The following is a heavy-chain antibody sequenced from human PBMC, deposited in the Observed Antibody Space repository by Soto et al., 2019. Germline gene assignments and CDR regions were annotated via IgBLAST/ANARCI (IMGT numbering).Heavy chain of an antibody. CDR2: IYYSGST. CDR1: GGSISSYY. D-gene: IGHD3-9*01. J-gene: IGHJ4*02. Sequence: QVQLQESGPGLVKPSETLSLTCTVSGGSISSYYWSWIRQPPGKGLEWIGYIYYSGSTNYNPSLKSRVTISVDTSKNQFSLKLSSVTAADTAVYYCARQRYDILTGYYIPRDFDYWGQGTLVTVSS. CDR3: ARQRYDILTGYYIPRDFDY. V-gene: IGHV4-59*08.